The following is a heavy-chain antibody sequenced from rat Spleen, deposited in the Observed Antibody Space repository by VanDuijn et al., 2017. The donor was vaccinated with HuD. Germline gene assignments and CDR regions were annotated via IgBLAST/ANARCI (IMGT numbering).Heavy chain of an antibody. CDR1: GFSLTSYT. Sequence: QVQLKESGPGLVQPSQTLSLTCTVSGFSLTSYTVSWVRQPPGKGLEWIAAISSGGSTYYNSALKSRLSISRDTSKSQVFLKMNSLQTEDTAMYFCARSLTTTNYVDYWGQGVMVTVSS. V-gene: IGHV2-6*01. D-gene: IGHD1-10*01. J-gene: IGHJ2*01. CDR2: ISSGGST. CDR3: ARSLTTTNYVDY.